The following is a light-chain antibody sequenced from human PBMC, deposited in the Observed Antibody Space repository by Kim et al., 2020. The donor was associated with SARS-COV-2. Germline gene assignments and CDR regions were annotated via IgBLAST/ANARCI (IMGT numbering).Light chain of an antibody. J-gene: IGKJ1*01. V-gene: IGKV1-8*01. CDR3: QQYYTSPRT. Sequence: ASTGDRVTISCRASQGISSHLAWYQQKPGQAPQLLIYGASTLQSGVPSRFIGSGSGTDFTLTISCLQSEDFATYYCQQYYTSPRTFGQGTKVDIK. CDR1: QGISSH. CDR2: GAS.